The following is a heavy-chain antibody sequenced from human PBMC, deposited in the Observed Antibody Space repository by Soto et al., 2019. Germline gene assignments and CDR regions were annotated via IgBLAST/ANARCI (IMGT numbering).Heavy chain of an antibody. CDR1: RCTFSDFY. D-gene: IGHD4-17*01. V-gene: IGHV3-11*01. Sequence: KAGGSLRLSCAASRCTFSDFYMSWIRQAPGKGLEWVYYISSTARTIYYEDSVRGRFTISSDDAKNSLYLQMNSLRAEDTAVYYCARSYGGNDNFAFDXWGQGTMVTVS. J-gene: IGHJ3*02. CDR3: ARSYGGNDNFAFDX. CDR2: ISSTARTI.